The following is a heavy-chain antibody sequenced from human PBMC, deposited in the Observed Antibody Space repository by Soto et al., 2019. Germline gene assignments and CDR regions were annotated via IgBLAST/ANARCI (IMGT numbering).Heavy chain of an antibody. Sequence: SETLSLTCTVSSASTSTHNWSWIRQPPGKGLEWIGEINHSGSTNYNPSLKSRVTISVDRSKNQFSLKLSSVTAADTAVYYCAAGGGPPRYYWGQGTLVTVSS. J-gene: IGHJ4*02. D-gene: IGHD1-26*01. V-gene: IGHV4-34*01. CDR3: AAGGGPPRYY. CDR2: INHSGST. CDR1: SASTSTHN.